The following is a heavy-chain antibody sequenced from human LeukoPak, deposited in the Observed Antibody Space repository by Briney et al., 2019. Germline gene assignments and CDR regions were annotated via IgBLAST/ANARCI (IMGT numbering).Heavy chain of an antibody. D-gene: IGHD3-22*01. V-gene: IGHV3-11*01. CDR3: ARDERVYYDSSGYYYVY. Sequence: GGSLRLSCAASGFTFSDYYMSWIRQAPGKGLEWVSYISSSGSTIYYADSEKGRFTISRDNAKNSLYLQMNSLRAEDTAVYYCARDERVYYDSSGYYYVYWGQGTLVTVSS. CDR1: GFTFSDYY. J-gene: IGHJ4*02. CDR2: ISSSGSTI.